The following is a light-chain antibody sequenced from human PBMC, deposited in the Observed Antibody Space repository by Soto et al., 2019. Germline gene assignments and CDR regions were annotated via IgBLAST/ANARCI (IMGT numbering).Light chain of an antibody. Sequence: EIVLTRSPATLSSSPGERATLSCRASQTVSNKLAWYQHKPGQAPRLLIYDTSNRATGIPARFSGSGSGTDFTLTISRLEPEDFAVYYCHQRKSWPRTFGQGTKVDIK. V-gene: IGKV3-11*01. CDR1: QTVSNK. CDR3: HQRKSWPRT. J-gene: IGKJ1*01. CDR2: DTS.